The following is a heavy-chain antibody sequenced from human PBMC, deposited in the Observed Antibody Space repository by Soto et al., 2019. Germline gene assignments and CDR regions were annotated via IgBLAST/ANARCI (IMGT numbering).Heavy chain of an antibody. CDR1: GFTFSDYY. CDR2: MKLDGTEE. J-gene: IGHJ4*02. CDR3: AREQRGQVFDY. Sequence: GGSLRLSCAASGFTFSDYYMSWVRQAPGKGLEWVANMKLDGTEENYVDSVRGRFTVSRDSANKSLYLQMNSLTAEDTAVYYWAREQRGQVFDYWGQGSLVTVSS. V-gene: IGHV3-7*04. D-gene: IGHD1-1*01.